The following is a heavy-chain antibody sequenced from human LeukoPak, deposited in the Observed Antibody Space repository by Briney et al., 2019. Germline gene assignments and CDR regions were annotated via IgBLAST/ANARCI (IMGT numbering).Heavy chain of an antibody. V-gene: IGHV3-30*18. J-gene: IGHJ4*02. CDR3: AKSGPVWYPFDY. Sequence: PGRSLRLSCAASGFTFSSYGMHWVRQAPGKGLEGVAVISYDGSKKYYADSVKGRFTISRDNSMNTLFLQMNSLRAEDTAVYYCAKSGPVWYPFDYWGQGTLVTVSS. D-gene: IGHD3-10*01. CDR1: GFTFSSYG. CDR2: ISYDGSKK.